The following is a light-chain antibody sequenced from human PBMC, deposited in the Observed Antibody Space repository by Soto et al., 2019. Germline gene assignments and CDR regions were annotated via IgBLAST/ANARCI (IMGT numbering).Light chain of an antibody. V-gene: IGLV2-8*01. Sequence: QSVLTQPPSASGSPGQSVTISCTGTSSDVGAYIFVSWYQQHPGKAPKLMVYAVNRRPPGVPDRFFGSKSGNTASLTVSGLQAEDEADYYCVSFAGGTYVFGTGTKLTVL. CDR3: VSFAGGTYV. CDR2: AVN. J-gene: IGLJ1*01. CDR1: SSDVGAYIF.